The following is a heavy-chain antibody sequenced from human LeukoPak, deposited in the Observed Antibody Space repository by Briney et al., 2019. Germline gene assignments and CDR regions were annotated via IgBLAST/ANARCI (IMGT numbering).Heavy chain of an antibody. D-gene: IGHD6-19*01. Sequence: PGGSLRLSCAASGFTFSSYAMSWVRQAPGKGLEWVSAISGSGGSTYYADSVKGRFTISRGNSKNTLYLQMNSLRAEDTAVYYCAKDLLDPLLYSSGWVYYFDYWGQGTLVTVSS. V-gene: IGHV3-23*01. CDR3: AKDLLDPLLYSSGWVYYFDY. J-gene: IGHJ4*02. CDR1: GFTFSSYA. CDR2: ISGSGGST.